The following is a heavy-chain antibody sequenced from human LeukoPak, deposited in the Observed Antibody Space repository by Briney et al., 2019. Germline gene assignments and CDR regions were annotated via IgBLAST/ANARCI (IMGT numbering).Heavy chain of an antibody. CDR3: ARAYSYGSGGSRYYYMDV. CDR1: GGSFSGYY. Sequence: PSETLSLTCAVYGGSFSGYYWSWIRQPPGKGLEWIGEINHSGSTNYNPSLKSRVTISVDTSKNQFSLKLSSVTAADTAVYYCARAYSYGSGGSRYYYMDVWGKGTTVTVSS. J-gene: IGHJ6*03. V-gene: IGHV4-34*01. D-gene: IGHD5-18*01. CDR2: INHSGST.